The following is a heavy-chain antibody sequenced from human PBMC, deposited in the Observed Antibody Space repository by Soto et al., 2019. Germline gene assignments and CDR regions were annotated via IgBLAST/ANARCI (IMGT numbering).Heavy chain of an antibody. J-gene: IGHJ4*02. Sequence: QLQLQESGSGLVKPSQTLSLTCAVSGGSISSYGYSWSWIRQPPGKGLEWIGNIYHSGSTSYNPSLKSRVTISIDTSKNQFSLKLSSVTAADTAVYYCARGYCSGNTCHQGMDYWGQGALVTVSS. V-gene: IGHV4-30-2*01. D-gene: IGHD2-15*01. CDR3: ARGYCSGNTCHQGMDY. CDR2: IYHSGST. CDR1: GGSISSYGYS.